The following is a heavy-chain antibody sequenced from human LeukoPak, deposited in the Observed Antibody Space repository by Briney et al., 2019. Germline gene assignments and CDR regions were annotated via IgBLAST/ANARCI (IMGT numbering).Heavy chain of an antibody. D-gene: IGHD1-26*01. CDR2: ISSSSSYI. Sequence: GGSLRLSCAASGFTFSSYSMNWVRQAPGKGLEWVSSISSSSSYIYYADSVKGRFAISRDNSKNTLYLQMNSLRAEDTAVYYCARVGEGAAKDWGQGTLVTVSS. CDR3: ARVGEGAAKD. CDR1: GFTFSSYS. V-gene: IGHV3-21*04. J-gene: IGHJ4*02.